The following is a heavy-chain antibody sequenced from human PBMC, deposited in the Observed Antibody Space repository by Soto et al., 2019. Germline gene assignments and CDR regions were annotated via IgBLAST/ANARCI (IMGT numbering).Heavy chain of an antibody. CDR1: GGSFSGYY. J-gene: IGHJ4*02. CDR3: AKGTGSSVDY. Sequence: PSETLSLTCAVYGGSFSGYYWSWIRQPPGKGLEWIGEINHSGSTNYNPSLKSRVTISVDTSKNQSSLKLSSVTAADTAVYYCAKGTGSSVDYWGQGTLVTVSS. CDR2: INHSGST. D-gene: IGHD7-27*01. V-gene: IGHV4-34*01.